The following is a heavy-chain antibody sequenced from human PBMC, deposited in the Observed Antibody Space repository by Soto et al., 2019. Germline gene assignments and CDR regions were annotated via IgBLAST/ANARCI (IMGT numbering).Heavy chain of an antibody. CDR3: ARFYASGSYPYDY. V-gene: IGHV1-18*01. CDR1: GYTFTTYG. Sequence: ASVKVFCKASGYTFTTYGISWVRQAPGQGLEWMGWTSAYNGNTNYAQNLQGRVTMTTDTSTSTAYMELRSLRSDDTAVYYCARFYASGSYPYDYWGQGTLVTVSS. J-gene: IGHJ4*02. D-gene: IGHD3-10*01. CDR2: TSAYNGNT.